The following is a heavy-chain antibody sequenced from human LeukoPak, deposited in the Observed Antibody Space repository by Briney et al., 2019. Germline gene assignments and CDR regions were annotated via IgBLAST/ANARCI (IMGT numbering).Heavy chain of an antibody. CDR1: GFTFISYS. CDR2: ISSSSGDI. V-gene: IGHV3-21*01. D-gene: IGHD2-2*01. CDR3: GRGFLPAPPSVES. J-gene: IGHJ4*02. Sequence: GGSLRLSCAASGFTFISYSMNWVRQAPGKGLEWVSSISSSSGDIHYADSVKGRFTISRDNAKNSLFLQMNSLRAEDTAVYYCGRGFLPAPPSVESWGKGPLVTVPP.